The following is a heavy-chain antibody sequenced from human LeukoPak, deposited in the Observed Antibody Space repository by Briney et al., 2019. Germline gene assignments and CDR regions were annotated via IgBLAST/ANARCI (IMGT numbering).Heavy chain of an antibody. CDR3: ARYCGGDCYYYFDY. D-gene: IGHD2-21*02. CDR1: GGSFSGYY. CDR2: INHSGST. Sequence: PSETLSLTCAVYGGSFSGYYWSWIRQPPGKGLEWIGEINHSGSTNYNPSLKSRVTISVDTSKNQFSLKLSSVTAADTAVYYCARYCGGDCYYYFDYWGQGTLVTVSS. J-gene: IGHJ4*02. V-gene: IGHV4-34*01.